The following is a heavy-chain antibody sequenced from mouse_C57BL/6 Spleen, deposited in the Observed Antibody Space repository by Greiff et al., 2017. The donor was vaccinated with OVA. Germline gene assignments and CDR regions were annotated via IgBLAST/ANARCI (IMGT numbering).Heavy chain of an antibody. D-gene: IGHD2-2*01. J-gene: IGHJ4*01. CDR3: AREGYDGAMDY. V-gene: IGHV3-1*01. Sequence: EVKLQESGPGMVKPSQSLSLTCTVTGYSITSGYDWHWIRHFPGNKLEWMGYISYSGSTNYNPSLKSRISITHDTSKNHFFLKLNSVTTEDTATYYCAREGYDGAMDYWGQGTSVTVSS. CDR2: ISYSGST. CDR1: GYSITSGYD.